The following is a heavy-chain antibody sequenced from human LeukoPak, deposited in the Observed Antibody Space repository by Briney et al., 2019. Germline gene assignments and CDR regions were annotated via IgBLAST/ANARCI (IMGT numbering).Heavy chain of an antibody. CDR1: GYTFTSYG. V-gene: IGHV1-18*01. CDR3: ARDLTL. CDR2: INPNSGGT. Sequence: ASVKVSCKASGYTFTSYGISWVRQAPGQGLEWMGWINPNSGGTYYAQKLQGRVTMTTDTSTSTAYMELRSLRSDDTAVYYCARDLTLWGQGTLVTVSS. J-gene: IGHJ4*02.